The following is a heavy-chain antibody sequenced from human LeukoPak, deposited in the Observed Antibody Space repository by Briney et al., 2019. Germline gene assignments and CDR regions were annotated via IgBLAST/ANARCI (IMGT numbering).Heavy chain of an antibody. D-gene: IGHD1/OR15-1a*01. V-gene: IGHV1-46*01. Sequence: GASVKVSCKASGHTFTDYYVHWVRQAPGQGPEYMGIINPSTGSTNYAQKFQGRITMTRDTSTTTIYMELRSLVSEDTAVYYCARERPNKCYFDYWGQGTLVTVSS. CDR1: GHTFTDYY. CDR2: INPSTGST. CDR3: ARERPNKCYFDY. J-gene: IGHJ4*02.